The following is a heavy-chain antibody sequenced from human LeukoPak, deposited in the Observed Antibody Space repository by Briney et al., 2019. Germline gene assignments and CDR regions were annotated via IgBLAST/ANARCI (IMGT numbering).Heavy chain of an antibody. J-gene: IGHJ4*02. D-gene: IGHD6-13*01. CDR1: GFSLSTSGMC. CDR2: IDWDGDK. V-gene: IGHV2-70*11. Sequence: ESGPALVKPTQTLTLTCTFSGFSLSTSGMCVSWIRHPPGKALEWLARIDWDGDKYYNTSLKTRLTISKDTSKNQVVLTMTNMDPVDTATYYCARIRGSRYYFDYWGQGTLVTVSS. CDR3: ARIRGSRYYFDY.